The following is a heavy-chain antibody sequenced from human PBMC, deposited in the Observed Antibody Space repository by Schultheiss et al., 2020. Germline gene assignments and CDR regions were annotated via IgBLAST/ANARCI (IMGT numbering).Heavy chain of an antibody. CDR3: AKARAYTSDLDV. V-gene: IGHV3-23*01. CDR1: GFTFSSYA. J-gene: IGHJ6*02. Sequence: GGSLRLSCAASGFTFSSYAMSWVRQAPGKGLEWVSAISGSGGSTYYADAVRGRFTISRDNSKNMLYLQMNSLRAEDTAVYYCAKARAYTSDLDVWGQGTTVTVSS. D-gene: IGHD6-19*01. CDR2: ISGSGGST.